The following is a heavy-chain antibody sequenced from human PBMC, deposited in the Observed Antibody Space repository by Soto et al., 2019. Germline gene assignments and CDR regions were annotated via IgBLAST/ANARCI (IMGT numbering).Heavy chain of an antibody. CDR1: GFRFNIYS. Sequence: EVQLVESGGGLVQPGGSLRLSCAASGFRFNIYSMNWIRQAPGKGLEWSAYMTSDTKTIKYADSVKGRFTISRDNDNNFGELQMNRLREQGTAVYLRARTSEGQFYLRGPGTVVNVS. CDR3: ARTSEGQFYL. J-gene: IGHJ4*02. D-gene: IGHD3-10*01. V-gene: IGHV3-48*02. CDR2: MTSDTKTI.